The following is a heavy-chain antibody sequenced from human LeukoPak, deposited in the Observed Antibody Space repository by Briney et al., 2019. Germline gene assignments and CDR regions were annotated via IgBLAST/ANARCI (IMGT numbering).Heavy chain of an antibody. D-gene: IGHD4-17*01. CDR1: GFIFTKHG. CDR2: ISDGGTRT. J-gene: IGHJ4*02. Sequence: GGSLRLSCAASGFIFTKHGMHWVRQCPGKGLEWVSSISDGGTRTHYADSVKGRFTISRDNSKNTLYLQMNRLRAEDTAVYYCARADDFSDSRNFDYWGQGALVTVTS. CDR3: ARADDFSDSRNFDY. V-gene: IGHV3-23*01.